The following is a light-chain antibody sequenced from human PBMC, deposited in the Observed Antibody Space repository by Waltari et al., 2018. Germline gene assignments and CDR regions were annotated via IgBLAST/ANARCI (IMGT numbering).Light chain of an antibody. V-gene: IGKV4-1*01. CDR1: QSVLYSSNNKNY. CDR2: WAS. CDR3: QQFYTTPMT. Sequence: DIVMTQSPDSLAASLGERATINCKSSQSVLYSSNNKNYVPWYQQKPGQPPKLLVDWASTREAGVPDRFSAGGSGTDFTLTISSLQAEDVAVYYCQQFYTTPMTFGQGTRLEIK. J-gene: IGKJ5*01.